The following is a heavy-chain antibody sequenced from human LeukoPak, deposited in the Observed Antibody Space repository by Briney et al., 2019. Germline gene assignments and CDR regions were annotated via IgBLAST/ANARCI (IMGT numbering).Heavy chain of an antibody. J-gene: IGHJ4*02. CDR1: GFTFSSYG. Sequence: GGSLRLSCAASGFTFSSYGMHWVRQAPGKGLQWVAVIWYDGTEKHYAEFAKGRFTISRDNSKNTLYLQMNRLRVKDTAVYYCASDPPGDYGLGFWGQGTLVTVSS. D-gene: IGHD4-17*01. V-gene: IGHV3-33*08. CDR3: ASDPPGDYGLGF. CDR2: IWYDGTEK.